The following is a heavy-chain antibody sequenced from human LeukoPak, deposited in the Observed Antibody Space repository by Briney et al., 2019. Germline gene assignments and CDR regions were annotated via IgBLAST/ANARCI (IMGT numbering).Heavy chain of an antibody. V-gene: IGHV4-4*02. CDR1: GGSISSSNW. Sequence: SETLSLTCAVSGGSISSSNWWSWIRQPPGKGLEWIGEMNHSGSTNYNPSLKSRVTISVDTSKNQFSLKLSSVTAADTAVYYCASDPIYCSGGSCYSVDWYFDLWGRGTLVTVSS. D-gene: IGHD2-15*01. J-gene: IGHJ2*01. CDR2: MNHSGST. CDR3: ASDPIYCSGGSCYSVDWYFDL.